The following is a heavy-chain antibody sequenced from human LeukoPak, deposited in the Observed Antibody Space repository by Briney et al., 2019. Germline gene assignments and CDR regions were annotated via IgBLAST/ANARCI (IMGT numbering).Heavy chain of an antibody. V-gene: IGHV4-4*09. D-gene: IGHD6-6*01. J-gene: IGHJ4*02. CDR1: GGSISSYY. Sequence: SETLSLTCTVSGGSISSYYWSWIRQPPGKGLEWIGHIYTSGSTNYNPSLKSRVTISVDTSKNQFSLKVSSVTAADTAVYYCARTYSSPSHFDYWAREPWSPSPQ. CDR2: IYTSGST. CDR3: ARTYSSPSHFDY.